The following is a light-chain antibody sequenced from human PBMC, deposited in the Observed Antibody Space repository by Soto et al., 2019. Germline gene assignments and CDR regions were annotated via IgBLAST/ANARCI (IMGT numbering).Light chain of an antibody. J-gene: IGLJ1*01. V-gene: IGLV2-14*01. Sequence: QSVLTQPASVSGSPGQSISVSCTGTSSAGVGYNYVSWYQQHPGKAPKFMIYDVSNRPSGVSNRFSGSKSGNTASLTIYGLQAEDEADYYCSSYTSSSTLYVFGTGTKVTVL. CDR2: DVS. CDR1: SSAGVGYNY. CDR3: SSYTSSSTLYV.